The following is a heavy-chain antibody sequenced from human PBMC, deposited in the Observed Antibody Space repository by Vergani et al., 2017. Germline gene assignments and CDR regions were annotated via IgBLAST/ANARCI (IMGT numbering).Heavy chain of an antibody. CDR1: GFTFDDYA. J-gene: IGHJ3*02. Sequence: EVQLVESGGGLVQPGRSLRLSCAASGFTFDDYAMHWVRQAPGKGLEWVSGISWNSGSIGYADSVKGRFTISRDNSKNTLYLQMNSLRAEDTAVYYCAKGYLDYSNYVPFDIWGQGTMVTVSS. CDR3: AKGYLDYSNYVPFDI. CDR2: ISWNSGSI. V-gene: IGHV3-9*01. D-gene: IGHD4-11*01.